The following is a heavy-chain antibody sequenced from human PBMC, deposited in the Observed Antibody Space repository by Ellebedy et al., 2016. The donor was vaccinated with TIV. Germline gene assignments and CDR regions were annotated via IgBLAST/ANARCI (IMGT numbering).Heavy chain of an antibody. CDR1: GYSFTSYL. CDR2: INPSGDVT. V-gene: IGHV1-46*01. J-gene: IGHJ4*02. CDR3: ARDSGDYGPDY. D-gene: IGHD4-17*01. Sequence: ALVKVSCKASGYSFTSYLFHWVRQAPGRGLEWMGQINPSGDVTKYAQRFHGRVAITRDTSTSTVYMELSSLRSEDTAVYHCARDSGDYGPDYWGQGTLVTVSA.